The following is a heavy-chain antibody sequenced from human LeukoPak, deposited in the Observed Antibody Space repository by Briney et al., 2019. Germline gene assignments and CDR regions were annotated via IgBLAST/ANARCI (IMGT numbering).Heavy chain of an antibody. D-gene: IGHD1-14*01. Sequence: ASVKISCKASGYTFTSYDINWVRQATGQGLEWMGWMNPNSVNTGYAQKFQGRVTITRNTSISTAYMELSRLRSEDTAVYYCARGQGDHAVDIWGQGTMVTVSS. V-gene: IGHV1-8*03. J-gene: IGHJ3*02. CDR1: GYTFTSYD. CDR2: MNPNSVNT. CDR3: ARGQGDHAVDI.